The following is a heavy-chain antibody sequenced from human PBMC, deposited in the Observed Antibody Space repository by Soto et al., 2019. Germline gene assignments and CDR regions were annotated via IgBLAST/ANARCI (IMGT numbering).Heavy chain of an antibody. CDR3: ASPAYDSSGYR. J-gene: IGHJ3*01. CDR2: ISYDGSNK. Sequence: QVQLVESGGGVVQPGRSLRLSCAASGFTFSSYGMHWVRQAPGKGLEWVAVISYDGSNKYYVDSVKGRFTISRDNSKNTLYLQMNSLRAEDTAVYYCASPAYDSSGYRWGQGTMVTVSS. CDR1: GFTFSSYG. D-gene: IGHD3-22*01. V-gene: IGHV3-30*03.